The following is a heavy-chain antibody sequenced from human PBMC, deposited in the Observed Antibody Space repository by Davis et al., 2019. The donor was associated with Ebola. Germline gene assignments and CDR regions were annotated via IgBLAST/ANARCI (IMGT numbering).Heavy chain of an antibody. V-gene: IGHV3-73*01. Sequence: GESLKISCAASGFTFSGSAMHWVRQASGKGLEWVGRIRSKANSYATAYAASVKGRFTISRDDSKNTAYLQMNSLKTEDTAVYYCISSAVAGTYDYWGQGTLVTVSS. D-gene: IGHD6-19*01. J-gene: IGHJ4*02. CDR2: IRSKANSYAT. CDR1: GFTFSGSA. CDR3: ISSAVAGTYDY.